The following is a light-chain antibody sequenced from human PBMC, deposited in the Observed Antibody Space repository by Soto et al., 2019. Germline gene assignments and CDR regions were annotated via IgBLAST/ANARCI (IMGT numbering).Light chain of an antibody. CDR3: AAWDDSLNGSVV. V-gene: IGLV1-44*01. CDR1: SSNIGSNT. CDR2: SNH. J-gene: IGLJ2*01. Sequence: QSVLTQPASASGTPGQRVTISCSGSSSNIGSNTVNWYQQLPGTAPKLLIYSNHQRPSGVPDRFSGSKSGTSASLAISGLQSEDEADYYCAAWDDSLNGSVVFGGGTKLTVL.